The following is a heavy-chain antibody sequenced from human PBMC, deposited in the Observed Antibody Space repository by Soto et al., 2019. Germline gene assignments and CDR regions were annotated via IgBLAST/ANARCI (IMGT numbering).Heavy chain of an antibody. V-gene: IGHV1-69*02. Sequence: QVQLVQSGAEVKKPGSSVKVSCKASGGTFSSYTISWVRQAPGQGLEWMGRIIPILGIANYAQKFQGRVTITADKSTSTAYMELSSLRSEDTAVYYCARKVAVAGFTYYFDYWGQGPLVTVSS. CDR1: GGTFSSYT. CDR2: IIPILGIA. D-gene: IGHD6-19*01. J-gene: IGHJ4*02. CDR3: ARKVAVAGFTYYFDY.